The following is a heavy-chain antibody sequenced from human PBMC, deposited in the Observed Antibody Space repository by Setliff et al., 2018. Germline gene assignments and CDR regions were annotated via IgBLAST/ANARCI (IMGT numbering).Heavy chain of an antibody. V-gene: IGHV1-69*05. J-gene: IGHJ4*02. D-gene: IGHD2-2*02. CDR1: GGTFSSYA. Sequence: RASVKVSCKASGGTFSSYAITWVRQAPGQGLEWMGGIIPIFGTAKYAQKFQGRITITRDTSASTAYMEMSSLRSEDTAVYYCARDREYCSRTSCYIDYWGQGALVTVSS. CDR2: IIPIFGTA. CDR3: ARDREYCSRTSCYIDY.